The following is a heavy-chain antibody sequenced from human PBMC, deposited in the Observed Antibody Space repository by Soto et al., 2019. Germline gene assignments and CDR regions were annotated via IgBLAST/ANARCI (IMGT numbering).Heavy chain of an antibody. V-gene: IGHV1-69*13. CDR1: GGTFSGYA. CDR2: IIPMFGTS. CDR3: ARGSCSSTSCYKEYYFDL. D-gene: IGHD2-2*02. J-gene: IGHJ4*02. Sequence: SVKVSCKASGGTFSGYAISWVRQAPGQGLEWMGEIIPMFGTSNYAQKFQGRVTITADESTSTAYMELSSLRSEDTAVYYCARGSCSSTSCYKEYYFDLWGQGTLVTVSS.